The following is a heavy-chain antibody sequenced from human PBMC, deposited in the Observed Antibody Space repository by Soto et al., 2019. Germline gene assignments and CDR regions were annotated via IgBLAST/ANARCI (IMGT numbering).Heavy chain of an antibody. V-gene: IGHV1-69*13. CDR1: GGTFSGYA. CDR2: IIPMFGTS. CDR3: ARGSCSSTSCYKEYYFDL. D-gene: IGHD2-2*02. J-gene: IGHJ4*02. Sequence: SVKVSCKASGGTFSGYAISWVRQAPGQGLEWMGEIIPMFGTSNYAQKFQGRVTITADESTSTAYMELSSLRSEDTAVYYCARGSCSSTSCYKEYYFDLWGQGTLVTVSS.